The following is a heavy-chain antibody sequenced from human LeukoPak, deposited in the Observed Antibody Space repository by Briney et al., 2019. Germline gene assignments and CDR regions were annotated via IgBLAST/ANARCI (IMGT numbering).Heavy chain of an antibody. CDR2: ISYDGSNK. Sequence: GGSLRLSCAASGFTFSSYGMHWVRQAPGKGLEWVAVISYDGSNKYYADSVKGRFTISRDNAKNSLYLQMNSLRAEDTAVYYCARDGRSSVTVYWGQGTLVTVSS. D-gene: IGHD6-6*01. CDR3: ARDGRSSVTVY. V-gene: IGHV3-30*03. CDR1: GFTFSSYG. J-gene: IGHJ4*02.